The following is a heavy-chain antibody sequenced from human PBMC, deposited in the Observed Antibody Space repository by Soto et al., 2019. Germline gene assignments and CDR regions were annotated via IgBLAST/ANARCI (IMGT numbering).Heavy chain of an antibody. Sequence: QAQLVESGGGVVQPGRPRRLSCAASGFTFSSHALPWFGQPPGKGLEWVAVIWSDGSNEYYADSVKGRFTISRDNSKNTLYLQMSSLRVEDTAVYYCATDYSSTGYGLVYWGQGALVTVSS. CDR2: IWSDGSNE. CDR1: GFTFSSHA. D-gene: IGHD6-19*01. CDR3: ATDYSSTGYGLVY. V-gene: IGHV3-33*01. J-gene: IGHJ4*02.